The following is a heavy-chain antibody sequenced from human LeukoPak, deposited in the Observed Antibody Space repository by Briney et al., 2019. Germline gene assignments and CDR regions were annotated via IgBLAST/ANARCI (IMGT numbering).Heavy chain of an antibody. J-gene: IGHJ4*02. Sequence: GGSLRLSCAASGFNFSSYEMNWVRQAPGKGLEWVSGITWDNAIIGYADSVKGRFTISRDNAKKSLFLEMNSLRPEDTAFYYCAKGMLEHRLVLSYWGQGTLVSVSS. D-gene: IGHD6-13*01. V-gene: IGHV3-9*01. CDR1: GFNFSSYE. CDR3: AKGMLEHRLVLSY. CDR2: ITWDNAII.